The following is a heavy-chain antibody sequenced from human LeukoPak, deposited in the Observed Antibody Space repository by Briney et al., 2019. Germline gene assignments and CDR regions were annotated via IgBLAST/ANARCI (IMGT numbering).Heavy chain of an antibody. CDR3: AKERVRGVSYFDF. D-gene: IGHD3-10*01. CDR2: IRYDGSDK. CDR1: GFTFSSYG. J-gene: IGHJ4*02. Sequence: GGSLRLSCAASGFTFSSYGMSWVRQAPGKGLEWVALIRYDGSDKDYADSVKGRFTISRDNSQNTLYLQMNSLQPDDTAVYYCAKERVRGVSYFDFWGQGSLVIVSS. V-gene: IGHV3-30*02.